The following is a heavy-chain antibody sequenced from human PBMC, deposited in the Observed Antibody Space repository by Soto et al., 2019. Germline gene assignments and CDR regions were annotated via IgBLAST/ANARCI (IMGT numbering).Heavy chain of an antibody. CDR3: AKYYMVTTSYYYYYGLDV. V-gene: IGHV3-23*01. J-gene: IGHJ6*02. D-gene: IGHD2-21*02. CDR1: GFTFPNYA. CDR2: ISGSGSSR. Sequence: PGGSLRLSCAASGFTFPNYAMSWVRQAPGKGLEWLSTISGSGSSRYNADSVRGRFTISRDNSRNTLSLQMTGLRAEDTAVYYCAKYYMVTTSYYYYYGLDVWGQGTTVTVSS.